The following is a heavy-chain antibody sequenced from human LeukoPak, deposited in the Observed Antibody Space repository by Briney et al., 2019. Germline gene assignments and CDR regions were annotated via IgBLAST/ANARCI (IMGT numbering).Heavy chain of an antibody. CDR2: ISWDGDST. CDR3: AKDIGVGSCNGCLFDY. D-gene: IGHD2-15*01. CDR1: GFTFSGSA. J-gene: IGHJ4*02. V-gene: IGHV3-43*01. Sequence: GGSLRLSCAASGFTFSGSALHWVRQAPGKGLEWVSLISWDGDSTYYADSVKGRFTISRDNSKNSLYLQMNSLRTEDTALYYCAKDIGVGSCNGCLFDYWGQGTLVTVSS.